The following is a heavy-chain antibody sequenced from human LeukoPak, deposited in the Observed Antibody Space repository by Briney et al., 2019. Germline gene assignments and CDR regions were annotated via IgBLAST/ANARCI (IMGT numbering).Heavy chain of an antibody. CDR2: IIPIFGTA. D-gene: IGHD6-6*01. J-gene: IGHJ4*02. V-gene: IGHV1-69*13. CDR3: ARDNDGSSNALDY. Sequence: SVKVSCKASGGTFSSYAISWVRQAPGQGLEWMGGIIPIFGTANYAQKFQGRVTITADESTSTAYMELSSLRSEDTAVYYCARDNDGSSNALDYWGQGTLVTVSS. CDR1: GGTFSSYA.